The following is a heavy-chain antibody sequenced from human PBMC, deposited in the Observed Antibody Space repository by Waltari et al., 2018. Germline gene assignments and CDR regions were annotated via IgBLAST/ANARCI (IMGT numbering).Heavy chain of an antibody. J-gene: IGHJ3*01. Sequence: QVQLNQWGAGVLKPSETLSLKCAVYGESFSDHFWTWIRQPPGKGLEWIGQMNHRGSGTYNPSLKNRVTISVDTSMNQFSLMMTSLTAADTAVYYCARAPSFHYGVFSVPLTLDYWSQGTMVFVSS. D-gene: IGHD4-17*01. V-gene: IGHV4-34*01. CDR2: MNHRGSG. CDR3: ARAPSFHYGVFSVPLTLDY. CDR1: GESFSDHF.